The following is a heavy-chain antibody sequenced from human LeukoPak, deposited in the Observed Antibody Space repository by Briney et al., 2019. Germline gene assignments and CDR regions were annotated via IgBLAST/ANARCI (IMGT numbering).Heavy chain of an antibody. Sequence: SETLSLTCTVSGGSVSSSSYYWGWIRQAPGKGLEWLGSFEYGGSTYNNPSLKSRVTISVDTSKNQSSLKLSSVTAGDTAVYYCARSSSLRFLEWLFDYWGQGTLVTVSS. CDR3: ARSSSLRFLEWLFDY. CDR1: GGSVSSSSYY. J-gene: IGHJ4*02. CDR2: FEYGGST. V-gene: IGHV4-39*07. D-gene: IGHD3-3*01.